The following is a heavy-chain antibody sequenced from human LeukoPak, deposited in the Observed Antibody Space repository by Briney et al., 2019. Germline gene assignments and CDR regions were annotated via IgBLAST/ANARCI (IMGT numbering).Heavy chain of an antibody. CDR3: ARGGIQVSGIDEFDY. J-gene: IGHJ4*02. CDR1: RFTFIDYD. CDR2: IGIRGDT. V-gene: IGHV3-13*01. D-gene: IGHD6-19*01. Sequence: GGSLRLSCAASRFTFIDYDMHWVRQVIGKGLEWVSAIGIRGDTHYSGSVKGRFTISRENAESSLYLQMNSLRAEDTAIYYCARGGIQVSGIDEFDYWGQGTLVTVSS.